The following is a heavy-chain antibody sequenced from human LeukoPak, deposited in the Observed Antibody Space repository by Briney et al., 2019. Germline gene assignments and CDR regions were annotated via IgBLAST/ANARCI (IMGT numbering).Heavy chain of an antibody. Sequence: GGSLRLSCAASGFTFSSYWMSWVRQAPGKGLEWVANIKQDGSEKYYVDSVKGRFTISRDSAKNTLYLQMNSLRAEDTAVYYCARAIAHYYDSSGSDYWGQGTLVTVSS. CDR1: GFTFSSYW. J-gene: IGHJ4*02. CDR3: ARAIAHYYDSSGSDY. V-gene: IGHV3-7*01. D-gene: IGHD3-22*01. CDR2: IKQDGSEK.